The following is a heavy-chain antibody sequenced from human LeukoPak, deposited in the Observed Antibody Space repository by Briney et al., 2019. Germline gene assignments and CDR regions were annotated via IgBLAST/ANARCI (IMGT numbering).Heavy chain of an antibody. V-gene: IGHV4-34*01. Sequence: SETLSLTCAVYGGSFSGYYWSWIRQPPGKGLEWMGEINHSGSTNYNPSLKSRVTISVDTSKNQFSLKLSSVTAADTAVYYCARAQAVADFFYWGQGTLVTVSS. J-gene: IGHJ4*02. CDR1: GGSFSGYY. CDR2: INHSGST. CDR3: ARAQAVADFFY. D-gene: IGHD6-19*01.